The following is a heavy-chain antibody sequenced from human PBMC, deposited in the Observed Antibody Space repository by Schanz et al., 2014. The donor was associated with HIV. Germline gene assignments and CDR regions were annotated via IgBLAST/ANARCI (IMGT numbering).Heavy chain of an antibody. J-gene: IGHJ6*02. V-gene: IGHV3-48*04. CDR2: ISDTGTTT. Sequence: EVQLVEFGGGLVQPGGSLRLSCAASGFTFSTYAMNWVRQAPGKGLEWVSYISDTGTTTYYADSVNGRFTISRDNAKNSMFLQMNTLRAEDTAVYYCAREDGWFGDIYYFGLDVWGRGTTVTVSS. D-gene: IGHD3-10*01. CDR1: GFTFSTYA. CDR3: AREDGWFGDIYYFGLDV.